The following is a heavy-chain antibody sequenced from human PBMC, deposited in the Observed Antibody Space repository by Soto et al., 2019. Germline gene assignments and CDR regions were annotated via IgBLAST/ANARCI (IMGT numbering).Heavy chain of an antibody. V-gene: IGHV1-69*13. CDR3: ARGCRAARRVTYYYYGMDV. CDR2: IIPIFGTA. D-gene: IGHD6-6*01. CDR1: GGTFSSYA. Sequence: GASVKVSCKASGGTFSSYAISWVRQAPGQGLEWMGGIIPIFGTANYAQKFQGRVTITADESTSTAYMELSSLSSEDTAVYYCARGCRAARRVTYYYYGMDVWGQGTTVTVSS. J-gene: IGHJ6*02.